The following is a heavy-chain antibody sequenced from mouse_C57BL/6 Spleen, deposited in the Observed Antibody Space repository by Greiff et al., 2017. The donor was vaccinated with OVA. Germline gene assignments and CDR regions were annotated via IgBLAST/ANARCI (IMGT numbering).Heavy chain of an antibody. CDR1: GYAFSSYW. D-gene: IGHD3-1*01. CDR3: ARWEGRGSFAY. J-gene: IGHJ3*01. Sequence: QVQLKESGAELVKPGASVKISCKASGYAFSSYWMNWVKQRPGKGLEWIGQIYPGDGDTNYNGKFKGKATLTADKSSSTAYMQLSSLTSEDAAVYFCARWEGRGSFAYWGQGTLVTVSA. V-gene: IGHV1-80*01. CDR2: IYPGDGDT.